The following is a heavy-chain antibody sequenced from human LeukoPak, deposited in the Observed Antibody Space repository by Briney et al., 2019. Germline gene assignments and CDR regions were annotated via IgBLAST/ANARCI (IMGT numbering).Heavy chain of an antibody. CDR2: MSNSGSTV. J-gene: IGHJ4*02. V-gene: IGHV3-11*01. CDR1: GFTFSDYY. D-gene: IGHD3-10*01. CDR3: ASVLWFGGIFFDY. Sequence: PGGSLRLSCAVSGFTFSDYYMSWVRQAPGKGLEWVSYMSNSGSTVYYADSVKGRFTISRDNTKNSLYLQMNSLRAEDTAVYYCASVLWFGGIFFDYWGQGTLVTVSS.